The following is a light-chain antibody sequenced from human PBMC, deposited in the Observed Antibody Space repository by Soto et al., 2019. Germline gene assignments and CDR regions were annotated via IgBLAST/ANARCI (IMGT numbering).Light chain of an antibody. CDR3: SSYTSSSTALYV. V-gene: IGLV2-14*01. J-gene: IGLJ1*01. CDR1: SSDVGGYNY. Sequence: QSALTQPASVSGSPGQSITISCTGTSSDVGGYNYVSWYQQHPGKAPKLMIYDVSIRPSVVSNRFSGSKSGNTASLTISVLQAEDEADYYCSSYTSSSTALYVFGTGTKVTVL. CDR2: DVS.